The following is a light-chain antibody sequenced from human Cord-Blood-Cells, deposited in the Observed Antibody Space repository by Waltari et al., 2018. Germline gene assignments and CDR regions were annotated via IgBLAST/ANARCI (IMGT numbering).Light chain of an antibody. CDR1: SSDVGGYNY. J-gene: IGLJ3*02. V-gene: IGLV2-14*01. Sequence: QSALTQPASVSGSPGQSITISCTGTSSDVGGYNYVSWYQQHPGKAPKLIIYDFSKRPSGVSNRFSGSESGNTASLTISGLQAEDEADYYCSSYTSSSWVFGGGTKLTVL. CDR3: SSYTSSSWV. CDR2: DFS.